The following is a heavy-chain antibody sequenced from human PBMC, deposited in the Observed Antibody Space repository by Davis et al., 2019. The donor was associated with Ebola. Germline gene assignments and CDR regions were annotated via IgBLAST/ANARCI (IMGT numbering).Heavy chain of an antibody. V-gene: IGHV3-21*01. CDR1: GFTFSSYW. Sequence: GGSLRLSCAASGFTFSSYWMHWARQAPGKGLEWVSSISSSSSYIYYADSVKGRFTISRDNAKNSLYLQMNSLRAEDTAVYYCARSSIAARPGYYYGMDVWGQGTTVTVSS. CDR3: ARSSIAARPGYYYGMDV. J-gene: IGHJ6*02. D-gene: IGHD6-6*01. CDR2: ISSSSSYI.